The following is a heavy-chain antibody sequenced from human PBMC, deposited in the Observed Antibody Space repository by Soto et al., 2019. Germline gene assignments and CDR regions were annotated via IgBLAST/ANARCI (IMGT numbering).Heavy chain of an antibody. D-gene: IGHD3-22*01. Sequence: QLQLQESGPGLVKPSETLSLTCTVSGGSISSSDFYWGWLRQPPGKGLDFIGSMYYSGTTYYNPSLKNRITISVATSKTQFSLKWISVTAADTAVYYCAVVDSTGNWFDPWGQGALVTVSS. CDR3: AVVDSTGNWFDP. CDR1: GGSISSSDFY. J-gene: IGHJ5*02. V-gene: IGHV4-39*01. CDR2: MYYSGTT.